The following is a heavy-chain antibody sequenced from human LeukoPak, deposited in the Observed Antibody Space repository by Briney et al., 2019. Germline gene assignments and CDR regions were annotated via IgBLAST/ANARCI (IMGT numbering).Heavy chain of an antibody. J-gene: IGHJ5*02. D-gene: IGHD3-10*01. CDR3: ARVGRTDWFDP. V-gene: IGHV4-30-2*01. CDR1: GGSISSGDYS. CDR2: IYYSGST. Sequence: SETLSLTCAVSGGSISSGDYSWSWIRQPPGKGLEWVGYIYYSGSTYYSPSLKSRVTISGDRSKNQFSLKLSSVTAADTAVYYCARVGRTDWFDPWGQGTLVTVSS.